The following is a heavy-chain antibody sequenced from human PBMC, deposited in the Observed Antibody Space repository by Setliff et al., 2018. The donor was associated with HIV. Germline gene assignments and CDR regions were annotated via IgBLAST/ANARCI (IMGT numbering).Heavy chain of an antibody. CDR3: TRGRVVVIAAVKYYYYFGV. V-gene: IGHV1-2*02. D-gene: IGHD2-21*01. CDR2: INPNSGGT. CDR1: DYPFSNFG. J-gene: IGHJ6*03. Sequence: GASVKVSCKASDYPFSNFGISWVRQAPGQGLEWMGWINPNSGGTNYAQKFRGRVTMTRDTSINTAHMYLSSLRSDDTAVYYCTRGRVVVIAAVKYYYYFGVWGKGTTVTVSS.